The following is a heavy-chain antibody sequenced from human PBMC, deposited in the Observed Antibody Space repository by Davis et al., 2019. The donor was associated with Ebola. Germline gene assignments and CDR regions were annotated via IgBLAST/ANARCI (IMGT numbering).Heavy chain of an antibody. Sequence: SETLSLTCAVSGGSISSSNWWSWVRQPPGKGLEWIGEINHSGSTNYNPSLKSRVTISVDTSKNQFSLKLSSVTAADTAVYYCARGRGTILYSSSSRNDYWGQGTLVTVSS. J-gene: IGHJ4*02. CDR1: GGSISSSNW. D-gene: IGHD6-6*01. CDR3: ARGRGTILYSSSSRNDY. CDR2: INHSGST. V-gene: IGHV4-4*02.